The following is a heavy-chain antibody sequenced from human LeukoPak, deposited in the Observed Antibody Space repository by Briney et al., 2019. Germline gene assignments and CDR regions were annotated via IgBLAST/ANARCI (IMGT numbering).Heavy chain of an antibody. D-gene: IGHD6-13*01. CDR2: ISAYNGNT. Sequence: ASVKVSCKASGYTFTSYGISWVRQAPGQGLEWMGWISAYNGNTNYAQKLQGRVTMTTDTSTSTAYMELRSLRSDDTAVYYCARSPLGYSSSWYGSKGWFDPWGQGALVTVSS. J-gene: IGHJ5*02. V-gene: IGHV1-18*01. CDR3: ARSPLGYSSSWYGSKGWFDP. CDR1: GYTFTSYG.